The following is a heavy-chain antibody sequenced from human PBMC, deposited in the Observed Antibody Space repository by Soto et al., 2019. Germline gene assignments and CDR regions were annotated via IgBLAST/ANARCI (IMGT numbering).Heavy chain of an antibody. D-gene: IGHD7-27*01. CDR2: IKSKTDGGTT. V-gene: IGHV3-15*01. Sequence: GGSLRLSCAASGFTFSNAWMSWVRQAPGKGLEWVGRIKSKTDGGTTDYAAPVKGRFTISRDDSKNTLYLQMNSLKTEDAAVYCCTAELTADAFDIWGQGTMVTVSS. CDR1: GFTFSNAW. CDR3: TAELTADAFDI. J-gene: IGHJ3*02.